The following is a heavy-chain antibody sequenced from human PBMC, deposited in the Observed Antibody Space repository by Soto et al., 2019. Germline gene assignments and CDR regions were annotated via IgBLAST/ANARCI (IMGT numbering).Heavy chain of an antibody. CDR2: ISAYNGNT. CDR3: AREVLRFLEWLPPYYYYGMDV. CDR1: GYTFTSYG. V-gene: IGHV1-18*01. J-gene: IGHJ6*02. D-gene: IGHD3-3*01. Sequence: GSVKVSCKASGYTFTSYGISWVRQAPGQGLEWMGWISAYNGNTNYAQKLQGRVTMTTDTSTSTAYMELRSLRSDDTAVYYCAREVLRFLEWLPPYYYYGMDVWGQGTTVTVS.